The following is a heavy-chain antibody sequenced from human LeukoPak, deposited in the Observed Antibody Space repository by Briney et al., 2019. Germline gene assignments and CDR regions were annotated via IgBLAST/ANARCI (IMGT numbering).Heavy chain of an antibody. CDR1: GGSVSSGSYY. CDR2: IYYTGNT. CDR3: AGSQDVYSQFDY. J-gene: IGHJ4*02. V-gene: IGHV4-61*01. D-gene: IGHD5-24*01. Sequence: SETLSLTCTVSGGSVSSGSYYWSWIRQPPGKGLEWTGYIYYTGNTHYSPSLKSRVTMSVDTSKNQFSLKLSSVTAADTALYFCAGSQDVYSQFDYWGQGALVTVSS.